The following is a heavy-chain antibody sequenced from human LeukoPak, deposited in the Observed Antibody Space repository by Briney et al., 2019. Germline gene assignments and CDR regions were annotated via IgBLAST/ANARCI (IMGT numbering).Heavy chain of an antibody. V-gene: IGHV4-34*01. D-gene: IGHD5-24*01. CDR1: DXSFSGYY. CDR2: INHSGST. Sequence: SETLSLTCAVYDXSFSGYYWRWIRQSPGKGLEWIGEINHSGSTNCNPSLKSRVTISTDTSKNQFSLKLSSLTAADTAVYYCARRLSRRDGYNYGYWGQGTLVTVSS. CDR3: ARRLSRRDGYNYGY. J-gene: IGHJ4*02.